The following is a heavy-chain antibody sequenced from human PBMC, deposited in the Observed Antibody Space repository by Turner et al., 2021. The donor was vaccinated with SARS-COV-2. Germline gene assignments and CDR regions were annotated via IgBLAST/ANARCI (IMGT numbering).Heavy chain of an antibody. J-gene: IGHJ4*02. CDR3: AKITGTTTGDY. Sequence: VQLVESGGGLVQTGGSLRLSCEASGFTFSSYDMHWVRQAPGKGLEWVAVISYDGSNKFYADSVKGRFTISRDNSKKTLYLQMNSLRAEDTAVYYCAKITGTTTGDYWGQGTLVTVSS. CDR2: ISYDGSNK. V-gene: IGHV3-30*18. CDR1: GFTFSSYD. D-gene: IGHD1-7*01.